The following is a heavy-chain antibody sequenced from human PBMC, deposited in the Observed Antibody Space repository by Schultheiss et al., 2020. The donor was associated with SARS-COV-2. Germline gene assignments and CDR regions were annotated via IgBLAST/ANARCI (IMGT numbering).Heavy chain of an antibody. V-gene: IGHV3-23*01. J-gene: IGHJ2*01. CDR3: AKDHGYSYGILKPNWYFDL. CDR1: GFTFSSYA. Sequence: GGSLRLSCAASGFTFSSYAMSWVRQAPGKGLEWVSAISGSGGSTYYADSVKGRFTISRDNSKNTLYLQMNSLRAEDTAVYYCAKDHGYSYGILKPNWYFDLWGRGTLVTVSS. D-gene: IGHD5-18*01. CDR2: ISGSGGST.